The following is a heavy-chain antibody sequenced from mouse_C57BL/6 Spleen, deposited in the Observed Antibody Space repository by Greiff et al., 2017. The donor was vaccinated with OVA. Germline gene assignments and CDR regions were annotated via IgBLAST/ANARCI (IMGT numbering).Heavy chain of an antibody. J-gene: IGHJ4*01. V-gene: IGHV1-66*01. Sequence: QVQLQQSGPELVKPGASVKISCKASGYSFTSYYIHWVKQRPGQGLEWIGWIYPGSGNTKYNEKFKGKATLTADTSSSTAYMQLSSLTSEDSAVYYCASQLTDHYAMDYWGQGTSVTVSS. CDR3: ASQLTDHYAMDY. CDR2: IYPGSGNT. D-gene: IGHD4-1*01. CDR1: GYSFTSYY.